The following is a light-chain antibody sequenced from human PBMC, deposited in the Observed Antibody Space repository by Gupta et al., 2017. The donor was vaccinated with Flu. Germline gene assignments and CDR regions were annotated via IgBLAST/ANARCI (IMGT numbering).Light chain of an antibody. CDR3: SSYTNTNTPVV. CDR1: SSDIGTYKY. J-gene: IGLJ2*01. CDR2: EVN. Sequence: PGQSITISCTGTSSDIGTYKYVSWYQQHPGKAPELMIFEVNNRPSGVSTRFSGSKSGNTASLTISGLQAEDEAVYFCSSYTNTNTPVVFGGG. V-gene: IGLV2-14*01.